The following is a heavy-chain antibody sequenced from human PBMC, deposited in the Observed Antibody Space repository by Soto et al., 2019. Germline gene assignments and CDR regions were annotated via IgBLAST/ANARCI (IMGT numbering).Heavy chain of an antibody. CDR2: ISYDGSNK. CDR1: GFTFSSYA. J-gene: IGHJ6*02. D-gene: IGHD4-17*01. V-gene: IGHV3-30-3*01. Sequence: QVQLMESGGGVVQPGRSLRLSCAASGFTFSSYAMHWVRQAPGKGLEWVAVISYDGSNKYYADSVKGRFTISRDNSKNTLYLQMNSLRAEDTAVYYCARESAYYGDYYYYYGMDVWGQGTTVTVSS. CDR3: ARESAYYGDYYYYYGMDV.